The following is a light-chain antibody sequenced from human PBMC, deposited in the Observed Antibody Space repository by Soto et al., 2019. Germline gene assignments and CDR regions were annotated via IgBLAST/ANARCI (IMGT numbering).Light chain of an antibody. J-gene: IGKJ4*01. V-gene: IGKV1-5*03. CDR1: QTISSW. CDR2: KAS. CDR3: QQGYSFPVT. Sequence: IHMTHSPSTLSGSLGDRVTITFRASQTISSWLAWYQQKPGKAPKLLIYKASTLKSGVPSRFSSSGSGTDFTLTIGSLQPEDFATYYCQQGYSFPVTFGGGTKVDIK.